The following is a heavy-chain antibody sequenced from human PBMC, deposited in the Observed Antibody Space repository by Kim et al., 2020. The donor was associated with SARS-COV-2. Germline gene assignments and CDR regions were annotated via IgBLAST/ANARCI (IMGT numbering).Heavy chain of an antibody. J-gene: IGHJ6*02. CDR3: AKNRGIIAYSALGF. Sequence: GGSLRLSCAASGFSFSSFAMSWVRQAPGKGLEWVSSLTPNGDNTYYADSVRGRFTISRDNSRNTLNLQMNSLRAEDTAMYYCAKNRGIIAYSALGFWGQG. V-gene: IGHV3-23*01. D-gene: IGHD3-16*01. CDR1: GFSFSSFA. CDR2: LTPNGDNT.